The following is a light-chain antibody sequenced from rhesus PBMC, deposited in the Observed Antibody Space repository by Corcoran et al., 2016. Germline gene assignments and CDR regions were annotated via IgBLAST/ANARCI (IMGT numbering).Light chain of an antibody. CDR2: KAF. Sequence: DIQMTQSPSSLSASVGDRVTITCRASENVNNYLNWYQQKPGKAPKLLFYKAFTLQSGVPSRFSGSGSGTDYTFTISSLRPEDVATYYCQHGYGTPFTFGPGTKLDIK. J-gene: IGKJ3*01. CDR1: ENVNNY. CDR3: QHGYGTPFT. V-gene: IGKV1-74*01.